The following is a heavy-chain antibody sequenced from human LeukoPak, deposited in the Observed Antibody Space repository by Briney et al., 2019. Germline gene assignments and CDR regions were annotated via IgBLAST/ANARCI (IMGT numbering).Heavy chain of an antibody. Sequence: SETLSLTCTVSGGSISSSSYYWGWIRQPPGKGLEWIGSIYYSGSTYYNPSLKSRVTISVDTSKNQFSLKLSSVTAADTAVYYCARATALDYWGQGTLVTVSP. D-gene: IGHD5-12*01. CDR3: ARATALDY. CDR1: GGSISSSSYY. J-gene: IGHJ4*02. V-gene: IGHV4-39*01. CDR2: IYYSGST.